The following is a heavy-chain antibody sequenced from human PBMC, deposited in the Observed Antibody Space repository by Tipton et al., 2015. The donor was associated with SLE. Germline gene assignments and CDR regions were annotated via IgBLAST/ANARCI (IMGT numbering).Heavy chain of an antibody. J-gene: IGHJ3*02. CDR2: IYTSWST. Sequence: TLSLTCTVSGGSINSLPHYWSWIRQPAGKALEWIGHIYTSWSTDYNPSLKSRVTISIDTSKNQVSLNLNSVTAADTAVYYCASVRGAFDIWGQGTTVTVSS. V-gene: IGHV4-61*09. D-gene: IGHD3-10*02. CDR1: GGSINSLPHY. CDR3: ASVRGAFDI.